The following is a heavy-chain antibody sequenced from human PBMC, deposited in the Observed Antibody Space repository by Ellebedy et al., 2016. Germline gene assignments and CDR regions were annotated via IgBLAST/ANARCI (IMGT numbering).Heavy chain of an antibody. CDR2: TYGNDDK. Sequence: SGPTLVKPPQTLTLTCTFSGFSLNTNQVVVGWVRQPPGKALEWLAFTYGNDDKRYSPSLRNRLTITRDTSKNQVVLTMTDMAPMDTATYYCAHRTTVTSVDYWGQGTLVTVSS. V-gene: IGHV2-5*01. D-gene: IGHD1-14*01. J-gene: IGHJ4*02. CDR1: GFSLNTNQVV. CDR3: AHRTTVTSVDY.